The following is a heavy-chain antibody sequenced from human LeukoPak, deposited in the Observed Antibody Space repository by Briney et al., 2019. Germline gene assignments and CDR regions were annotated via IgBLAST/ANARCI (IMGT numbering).Heavy chain of an antibody. CDR1: GGTFSSYA. V-gene: IGHV1-69*01. CDR3: ARSMWSDRWFDP. Sequence: ASVKVSCKASGGTFSSYAISWVRQAPGQGLEWMGGIIPIFGTANYAQKFQGRVTITADESTSTAYMELGSLRSEDTAVYYCARSMWSDRWFDPWGQGTLVTVSS. CDR2: IIPIFGTA. J-gene: IGHJ5*02. D-gene: IGHD1-26*01.